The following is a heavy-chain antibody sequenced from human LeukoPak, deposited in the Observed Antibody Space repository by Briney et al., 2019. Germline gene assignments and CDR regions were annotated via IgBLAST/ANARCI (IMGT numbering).Heavy chain of an antibody. CDR1: GLTFSTYA. D-gene: IGHD3-10*01. V-gene: IGHV3-23*01. CDR3: AKSGGLSGSGRLAMDV. CDR2: ISGSGGST. J-gene: IGHJ6*02. Sequence: PGGSLRLSCAASGLTFSTYAMSRVRLAPGKGLEWVSGISGSGGSTYYADSVKGRFTSSRDNSNNTLYVQMNSLRVEDTAVYYCAKSGGLSGSGRLAMDVWGQGTTVTVSS.